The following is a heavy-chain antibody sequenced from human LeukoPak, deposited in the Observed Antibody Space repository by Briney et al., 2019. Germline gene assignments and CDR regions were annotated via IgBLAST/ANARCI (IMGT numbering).Heavy chain of an antibody. J-gene: IGHJ5*01. CDR2: IYHGSA. V-gene: IGHV4-61*01. CDR1: DDSVSSSRYY. D-gene: IGHD6-19*01. Sequence: SETLSLTCTVSDDSVSSSRYYWTWIRQPPGKGMEWIGYIYHGSATYHPSLESRVTLSMDTSKNQYSLKRTSVTAADTAVYYCAREGGRQWLVSGALDSWGQGTLVTVSS. CDR3: AREGGRQWLVSGALDS.